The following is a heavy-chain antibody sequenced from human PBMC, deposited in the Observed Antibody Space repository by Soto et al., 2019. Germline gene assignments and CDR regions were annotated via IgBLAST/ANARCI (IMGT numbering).Heavy chain of an antibody. J-gene: IGHJ4*02. CDR2: ISSSSSYI. CDR3: ARTPPDPTYYYDSSGGLIDY. D-gene: IGHD3-22*01. CDR1: GFTFSSYS. Sequence: GGSLRLSCAASGFTFSSYSMNWVRQAAGKGLEWVSSISSSSSYIYYADSVKGRFTISRDNAKNSLYLQMNSLRAEDTAVYYCARTPPDPTYYYDSSGGLIDYWGQGTLVTVSS. V-gene: IGHV3-21*01.